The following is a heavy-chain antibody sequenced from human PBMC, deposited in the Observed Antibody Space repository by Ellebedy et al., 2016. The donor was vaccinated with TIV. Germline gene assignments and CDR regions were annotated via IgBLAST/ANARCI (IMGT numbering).Heavy chain of an antibody. CDR3: ARGYRQFCTNGLCYTGFGIDY. CDR1: RFTFSNYT. J-gene: IGHJ4*02. CDR2: ISFHENNK. V-gene: IGHV3-30-3*01. Sequence: GESLKISCAASRFTFSNYTMHWVRQAPGKGLEWVAFISFHENNKFYADSVQGRFTISRDNSKNTLYLQMNRLRTEDTAVYCCARGYRQFCTNGLCYTGFGIDYWGQGTLVTVSS. D-gene: IGHD2-8*01.